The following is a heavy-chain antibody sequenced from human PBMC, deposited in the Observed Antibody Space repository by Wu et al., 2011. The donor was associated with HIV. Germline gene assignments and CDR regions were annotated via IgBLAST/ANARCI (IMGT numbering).Heavy chain of an antibody. Sequence: QVQLVQSGAEVKKPGASVKVSCKASGYTYTTYGVSWVRQAPGQGLEWMGWISTYNGNTNYVQNLQGRVTLTTDTSTNTAYMDLRNLRFDDTAVYFCARKTAGDVSGDNRGFFFDLWGRGSRVIVSS. D-gene: IGHD4-17*01. J-gene: IGHJ2*01. CDR2: ISTYNGNT. V-gene: IGHV1-18*01. CDR1: GYTYTTYG. CDR3: ARKTAGDVSGDNRGFFFDL.